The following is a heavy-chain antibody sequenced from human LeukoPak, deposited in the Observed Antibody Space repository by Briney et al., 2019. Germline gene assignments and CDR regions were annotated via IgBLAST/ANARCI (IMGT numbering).Heavy chain of an antibody. D-gene: IGHD6-19*01. V-gene: IGHV5-51*01. Sequence: GESLKISCKGSGXRFTNYCIGWVRQMPGKGLEYMGIIYPDDSDTIYRPSFQGQVTISADKSISTVYLQWSSLKASDTAMYYCATPSYSSGFDYWGHGTLVTVSS. CDR3: ATPSYSSGFDY. CDR1: GXRFTNYC. CDR2: IYPDDSDT. J-gene: IGHJ4*01.